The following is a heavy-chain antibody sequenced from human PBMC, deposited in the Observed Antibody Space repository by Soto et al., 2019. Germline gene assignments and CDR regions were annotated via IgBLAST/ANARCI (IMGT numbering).Heavy chain of an antibody. V-gene: IGHV4-4*07. CDR3: AREYSYHFDP. Sequence: QVQLQESGPRLVKPSETLSLTCTVSGDSISGYHWTWIRQPAGEGLEWIGRIYSGGSTNYNPSLKRRVTMSVDTSKNQFPLKLTSVTAADTAVYYCAREYSYHFDPWGQGTLVTVSS. CDR1: GDSISGYH. CDR2: IYSGGST. J-gene: IGHJ5*02. D-gene: IGHD2-21*01.